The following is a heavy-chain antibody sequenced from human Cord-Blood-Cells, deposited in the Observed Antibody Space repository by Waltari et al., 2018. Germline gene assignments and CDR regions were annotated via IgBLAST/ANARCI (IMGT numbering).Heavy chain of an antibody. Sequence: QVQLVQSGAEVKKPGASVKVSCKASGYTFPSYDIHWVRQATRQGLEWMGWMNPNSGNTGYAQKFQGRVTITGNTSISTAYMELSSLRSEDTAVYYCARGQEEGYSYGSDAFDIWGQGTMVTVSS. V-gene: IGHV1-8*03. CDR3: ARGQEEGYSYGSDAFDI. J-gene: IGHJ3*02. CDR1: GYTFPSYD. CDR2: MNPNSGNT. D-gene: IGHD5-18*01.